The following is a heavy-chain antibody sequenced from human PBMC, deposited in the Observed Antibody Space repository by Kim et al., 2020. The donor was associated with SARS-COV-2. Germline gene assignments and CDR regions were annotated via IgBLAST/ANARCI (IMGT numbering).Heavy chain of an antibody. CDR3: ARDLGRSGSHLPPPRSPPDY. Sequence: RFTISRDNSKNTLYLQMNSLRAEDTAVYYCARDLGRSGSHLPPPRSPPDYWGQGTLVTVSS. J-gene: IGHJ4*02. V-gene: IGHV3-30*01. D-gene: IGHD1-26*01.